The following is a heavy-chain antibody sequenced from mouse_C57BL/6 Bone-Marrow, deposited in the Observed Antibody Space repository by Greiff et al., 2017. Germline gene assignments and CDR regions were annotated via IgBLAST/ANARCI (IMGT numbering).Heavy chain of an antibody. CDR3: ARSRKLALFYFDY. Sequence: QVQLQQSGAELARPGASVKLSCKASGYTFTSYGISWVKQRTGKGLEWIGEIYPRRCNTYYNEKFKGKATLTADKSSSTAYMELRSLTSEDSAVYFCARSRKLALFYFDYWGQGTTLTFSS. V-gene: IGHV1-81*01. CDR2: IYPRRCNT. J-gene: IGHJ2*01. CDR1: GYTFTSYG.